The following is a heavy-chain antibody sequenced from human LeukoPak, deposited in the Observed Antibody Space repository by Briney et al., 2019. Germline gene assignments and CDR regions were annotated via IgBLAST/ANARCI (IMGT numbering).Heavy chain of an antibody. V-gene: IGHV3-23*01. D-gene: IGHD3-10*01. J-gene: IGHJ4*02. CDR1: GFTFSSYG. Sequence: PGGTLRLSCAASGFTFSSYGMSWVRQAPGKGLEWVSAISGSGGSTYYADSVKGRFTISRDNSKNTLYLQMNSLRAEDTAVYYCARSMVRGVLDYWGQGTLVTVSS. CDR3: ARSMVRGVLDY. CDR2: ISGSGGST.